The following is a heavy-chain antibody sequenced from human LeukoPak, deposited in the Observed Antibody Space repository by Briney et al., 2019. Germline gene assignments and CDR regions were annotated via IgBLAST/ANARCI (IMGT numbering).Heavy chain of an antibody. J-gene: IGHJ4*02. Sequence: GGSLRLSCAASGFTFSSYAMHWVRQAPGKGLEWVAVISYDGSNKYYADSVKGRFTISRDNSKNTLYLQMNSLRAEDTAVYYCARDPIAVAGNTGYFDYWGQGTLVTVSP. CDR3: ARDPIAVAGNTGYFDY. V-gene: IGHV3-30*04. D-gene: IGHD6-19*01. CDR2: ISYDGSNK. CDR1: GFTFSSYA.